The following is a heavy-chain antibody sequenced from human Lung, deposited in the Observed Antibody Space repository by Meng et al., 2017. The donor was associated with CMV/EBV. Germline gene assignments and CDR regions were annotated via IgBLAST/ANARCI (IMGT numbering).Heavy chain of an antibody. CDR2: ISSSSGYI. CDR3: ARDRVPEPPLEWPQLWGENF. J-gene: IGHJ4*02. Sequence: GESLKISCAASGFTFSRYTMNWVRQAPGKGPEWVSSISSSSGYIYYADSVKGRFTISRDNAKNSLFLQMRSLRAEDTAVYYCARDRVPEPPLEWPQLWGENFWGQGXLVTFSS. D-gene: IGHD3-3*01. V-gene: IGHV3-21*01. CDR1: GFTFSRYT.